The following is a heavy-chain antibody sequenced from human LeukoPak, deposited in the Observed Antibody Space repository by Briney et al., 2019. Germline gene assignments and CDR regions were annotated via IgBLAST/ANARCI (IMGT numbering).Heavy chain of an antibody. J-gene: IGHJ4*02. V-gene: IGHV4-39*06. CDR1: GGSISSSSYY. D-gene: IGHD6-6*01. CDR3: ARIAYSSSTDY. Sequence: PSETLSLTCTVSGGSISSSSYYWGWIRQPPGKGLECIGSIYYSGRTYYNPSFKSRVTISVNTSKNQFPLKLSSVTAADTAVYYCARIAYSSSTDYWGQGTLVTVSS. CDR2: IYYSGRT.